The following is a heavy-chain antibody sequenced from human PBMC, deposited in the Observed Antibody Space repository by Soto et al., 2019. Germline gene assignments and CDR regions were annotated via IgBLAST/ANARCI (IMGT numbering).Heavy chain of an antibody. V-gene: IGHV4-39*01. CDR1: GGSISSSSYY. J-gene: IGHJ4*02. CDR3: ARRGYSGYAPGFACSGGSCYPEGYFDY. CDR2: IYYSGST. D-gene: IGHD2-15*01. Sequence: QLQLQESGPGLVKPSETLSLTCTVSGGSISSSSYYWGWIRQPPGKGLEWIGSIYYSGSTYYNPSLKSRVTISVDTSKNPFSLKLSSVTAADTAVYYCARRGYSGYAPGFACSGGSCYPEGYFDYWGQGTLVTVSS.